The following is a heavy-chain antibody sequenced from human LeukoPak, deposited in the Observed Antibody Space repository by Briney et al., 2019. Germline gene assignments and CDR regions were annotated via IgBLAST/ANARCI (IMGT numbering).Heavy chain of an antibody. CDR2: IYYSGST. J-gene: IGHJ6*03. V-gene: IGHV4-61*05. D-gene: IGHD4-17*01. CDR1: GGSISSSSHY. Sequence: SETLSLTCTVSGGSISSSSHYWGWIRQPPGKGLEWIGYIYYSGSTNYNPSLKSRVTISVDTSKNQFSLKLSSVTAADTAVYYCARITTVTRAPYYYYYYMDVWGKGTTVTVSS. CDR3: ARITTVTRAPYYYYYYMDV.